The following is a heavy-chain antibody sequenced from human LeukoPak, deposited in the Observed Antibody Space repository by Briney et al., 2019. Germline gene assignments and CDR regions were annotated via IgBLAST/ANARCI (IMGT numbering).Heavy chain of an antibody. Sequence: AASVKVSCKASGYTFTGYYMHWVRQAPGQGLEWMGWINPNSGGTNYAQKFQGRVTMTRDTSISTAYMELSRLRSDDTAVYYCARGRSGSYLLFDYWGQGTLVTVSS. CDR3: ARGRSGSYLLFDY. V-gene: IGHV1-2*02. J-gene: IGHJ4*02. CDR1: GYTFTGYY. CDR2: INPNSGGT. D-gene: IGHD1-26*01.